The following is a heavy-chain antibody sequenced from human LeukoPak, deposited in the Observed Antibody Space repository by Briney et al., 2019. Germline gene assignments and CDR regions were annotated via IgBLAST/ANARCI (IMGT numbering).Heavy chain of an antibody. V-gene: IGHV4-4*02. D-gene: IGHD1-26*01. CDR2: IYHSGST. CDR1: GGSISSSNW. CDR3: AWTGIVGATNIVF. J-gene: IGHJ4*02. Sequence: PSGTLSLTCAVSGGSISSSNWWSWVRQPPGKGLEWIGEIYHSGSTNYNPSLKSRVTISVDKSKNQFSLKLSSVTAADTAVYYCAWTGIVGATNIVFWGQGTLVTVSS.